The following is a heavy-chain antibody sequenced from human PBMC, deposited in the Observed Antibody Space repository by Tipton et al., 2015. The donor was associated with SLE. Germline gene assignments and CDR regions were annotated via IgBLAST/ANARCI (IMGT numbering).Heavy chain of an antibody. CDR3: ARTLLDYYYYMDV. V-gene: IGHV1-18*01. CDR1: GYTFSKFG. Sequence: LVQSGAEVQKPGASVKVSCKASGYTFSKFGITWVRQAPGQGLEWMGWISVYNLNTKYAQKLQGRVTMAIDTSTSTAYMELRSLTSDDTAVYYCARTLLDYYYYMDVWGKGTTVTVSS. CDR2: ISVYNLNT. J-gene: IGHJ6*03.